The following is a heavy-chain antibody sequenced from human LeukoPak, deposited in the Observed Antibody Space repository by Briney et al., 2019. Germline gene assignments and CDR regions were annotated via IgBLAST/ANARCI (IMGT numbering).Heavy chain of an antibody. CDR2: INHSGRT. CDR3: ARSVHYLLETGYNENHYYFLDV. J-gene: IGHJ6*03. Sequence: SETLSLTCAVYGGSFNGYYWSWIRQSPGKGLEWIGEINHSGRTNYNPSLTSRVTLSEDTSKSQFSLLRSVTAADTAVYYCARSVHYLLETGYNENHYYFLDVWGKGTTVTISS. V-gene: IGHV4-34*01. D-gene: IGHD5-12*01. CDR1: GGSFNGYY.